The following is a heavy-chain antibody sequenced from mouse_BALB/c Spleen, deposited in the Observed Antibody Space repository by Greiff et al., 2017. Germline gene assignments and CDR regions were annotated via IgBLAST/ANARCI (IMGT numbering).Heavy chain of an antibody. J-gene: IGHJ4*01. CDR1: GYSITSDYA. CDR2: ISYSGST. Sequence: VQLKESGPGLVKPSQSLSLTCTVTGYSITSDYAWNWIRQFPGNKLEWMGYISYSGSTSYNPSLKSRISITRDTSKNQFFLQLNSVTTEDTATYYCARRDYDGTTTANYYAMDYWGQGTSVTVSS. CDR3: ARRDYDGTTTANYYAMDY. V-gene: IGHV3-2*02. D-gene: IGHD2-4*01.